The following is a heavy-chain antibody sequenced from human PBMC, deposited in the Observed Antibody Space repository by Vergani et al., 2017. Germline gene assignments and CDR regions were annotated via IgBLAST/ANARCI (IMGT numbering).Heavy chain of an antibody. CDR1: GGSISSYY. CDR2: IYYRGST. J-gene: IGHJ4*02. D-gene: IGHD1-26*01. Sequence: QVQLQESGPGQVKTSETLSLTCTVSGGSISSYYWSWIRQPPGKGLEWVGYIYYRGSTNDNPSLKSRVTISVDTSKNQFSLKLTSVTAAETAVYYCARGKDSGGDFDYWGQGTLVTVSS. CDR3: ARGKDSGGDFDY. V-gene: IGHV4-59*01.